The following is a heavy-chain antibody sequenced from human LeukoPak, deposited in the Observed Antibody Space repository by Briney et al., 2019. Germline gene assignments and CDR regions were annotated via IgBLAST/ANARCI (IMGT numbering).Heavy chain of an antibody. CDR2: INHSGST. V-gene: IGHV4-34*01. CDR3: ARGGDIHGYYDSSGGDAFDI. D-gene: IGHD3-22*01. CDR1: GGSFSGYY. J-gene: IGHJ3*02. Sequence: SETLSLTCAVYGGSFSGYYWSWIRQPPGKGLEWIGEINHSGSTNYNPSLKSRVTISVDTSKNQFSLKLSSVTAADTAVYYCARGGDIHGYYDSSGGDAFDIWGQGKMVTVSS.